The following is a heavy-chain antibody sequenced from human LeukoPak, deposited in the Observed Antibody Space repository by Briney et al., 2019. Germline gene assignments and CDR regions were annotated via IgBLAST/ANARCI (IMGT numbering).Heavy chain of an antibody. D-gene: IGHD2-8*01. Sequence: SETLSLTCTVSGVSIGSYSWTWIRQPPGKGLEWIGNILISGSANYTPSLKSRITISVDPSTNQFSLRLNSVTAADTAVYYCARREILRGYCSKGECYRYALDIWGQGTMVTVSS. CDR1: GVSIGSYS. J-gene: IGHJ3*02. CDR2: ILISGSA. V-gene: IGHV4-4*09. CDR3: ARREILRGYCSKGECYRYALDI.